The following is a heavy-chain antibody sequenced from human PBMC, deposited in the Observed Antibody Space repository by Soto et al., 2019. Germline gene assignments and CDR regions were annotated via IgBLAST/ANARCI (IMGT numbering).Heavy chain of an antibody. CDR2: IYYSGST. D-gene: IGHD3-22*01. Sequence: QLQLQESGPGLVKPSETLSLTCTVSGGSISSSSYYWGWIRQPPGKGLEWIGSIYYSGSTYYNPSLKSRVTISVDTSKNQFSLKLSSVTAADTAVYYCARQERITMIVVVKRSGKAFDYWGQGTLVTVSS. J-gene: IGHJ4*02. CDR3: ARQERITMIVVVKRSGKAFDY. CDR1: GGSISSSSYY. V-gene: IGHV4-39*01.